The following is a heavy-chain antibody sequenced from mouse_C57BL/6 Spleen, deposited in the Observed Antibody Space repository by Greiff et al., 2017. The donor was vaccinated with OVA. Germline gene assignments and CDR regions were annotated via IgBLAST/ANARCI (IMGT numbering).Heavy chain of an antibody. CDR2: INPNNGGT. D-gene: IGHD1-1*01. J-gene: IGHJ2*01. V-gene: IGHV1-22*01. CDR3: ARAPYYYSSSSSYYFDY. Sequence: EVQLQQSGPELVKPGASVKMSCKASGYTFTDYNMHWVKQSHGKSLEWIGYINPNNGGTSYNQKFKGKATLTVNKSSSTAYMELRSLTSEDSAVYYCARAPYYYSSSSSYYFDYWGQGTTLTVSS. CDR1: GYTFTDYN.